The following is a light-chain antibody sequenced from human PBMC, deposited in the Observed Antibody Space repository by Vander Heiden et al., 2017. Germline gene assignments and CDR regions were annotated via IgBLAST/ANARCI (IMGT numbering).Light chain of an antibody. CDR2: KVS. CDR3: RQGTHWPGT. Sequence: DVVMTQSPLSLPVTLGQPASISCRSRQSLVYSDGNTYLNWFQQRPGQSPRRLIYKVSNRDSGVPDRFSGSGSGTDFTLKISRVEAEDVGVYYCRQGTHWPGTFGPGTKVDIK. CDR1: QSLVYSDGNTY. J-gene: IGKJ3*01. V-gene: IGKV2-30*01.